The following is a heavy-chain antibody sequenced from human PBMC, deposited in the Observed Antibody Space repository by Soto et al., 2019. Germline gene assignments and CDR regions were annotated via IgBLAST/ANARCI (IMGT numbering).Heavy chain of an antibody. CDR1: GASTVTHYH. CDR2: IFNSGTT. D-gene: IGHD5-12*01. J-gene: IGHJ4*02. V-gene: IGHV4-31*02. CDR3: ALALAPTTGLDY. Sequence: QVQLQESGPGLVKPSQTLSLTCSVSGASTVTHYHWTWIRQPPGKGLEWMGYIFNSGTTFYNPSLTSRLSISMDTSGYHLALELRSVTAADTAVYYCALALAPTTGLDYWGQGTLVTVSS.